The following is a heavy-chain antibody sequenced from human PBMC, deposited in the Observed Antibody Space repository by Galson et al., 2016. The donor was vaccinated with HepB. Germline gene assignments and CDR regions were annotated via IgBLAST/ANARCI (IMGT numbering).Heavy chain of an antibody. CDR1: GDTFTGYY. CDR3: ATSTGYRSGWGAFDI. J-gene: IGHJ3*02. D-gene: IGHD6-25*01. V-gene: IGHV1-2*04. Sequence: SVKVSCKASGDTFTGYYIHWVRQAPGQGLEWMAWLSANSRATNYAQKFQGWVTMTRDTTISTAYMELTSLTSDATAIYYCATSTGYRSGWGAFDIWGQGTMVTVSS. CDR2: LSANSRAT.